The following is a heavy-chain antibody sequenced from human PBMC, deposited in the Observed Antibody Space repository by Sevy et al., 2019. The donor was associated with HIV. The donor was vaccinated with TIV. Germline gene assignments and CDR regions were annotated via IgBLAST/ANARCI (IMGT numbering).Heavy chain of an antibody. CDR2: IYYSGST. J-gene: IGHJ5*02. V-gene: IGHV4-39*01. CDR1: GGSISSSSYY. Sequence: KQSQTLSLTCTVSGGSISSSSYYWGWIRQPPGKGLEWIGSIYYSGSTYYNPSLKSRVTISVDTSKNQFSLKLSSVTAADTAVYYCARHGSITIFLYRSWFDPWGQGTLVTVSS. D-gene: IGHD3-3*01. CDR3: ARHGSITIFLYRSWFDP.